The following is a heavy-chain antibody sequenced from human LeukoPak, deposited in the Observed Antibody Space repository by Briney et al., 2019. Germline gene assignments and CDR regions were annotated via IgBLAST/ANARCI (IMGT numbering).Heavy chain of an antibody. Sequence: QPGGSLRLSCAASGFTFSSYWMYWVRQAPGKGLVWVSRINEDGSTTSYADSVKGRFTISRDNTKNTVYLQMNGLRGEDTALYYCARGLGSSSAGTTYWGQGTVVTVSS. J-gene: IGHJ4*02. V-gene: IGHV3-74*01. D-gene: IGHD6-6*01. CDR1: GFTFSSYW. CDR3: ARGLGSSSAGTTY. CDR2: INEDGSTT.